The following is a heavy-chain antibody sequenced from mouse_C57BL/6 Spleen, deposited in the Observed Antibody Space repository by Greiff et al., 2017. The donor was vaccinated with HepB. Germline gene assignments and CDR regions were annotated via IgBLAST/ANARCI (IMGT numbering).Heavy chain of an antibody. CDR2: INPYNGDT. J-gene: IGHJ2*01. Sequence: EVQRVESGPELVKPGDSVKISCKASGYSFTGYFMNWVMQSHGKSLEWIGRINPYNGDTFYNQKFKGKATLTVDKSSSTAHMELRSLTSEDSAVYYCARADYGSSYDYFDYWGQGTTLTVSS. D-gene: IGHD1-1*01. V-gene: IGHV1-20*01. CDR1: GYSFTGYF. CDR3: ARADYGSSYDYFDY.